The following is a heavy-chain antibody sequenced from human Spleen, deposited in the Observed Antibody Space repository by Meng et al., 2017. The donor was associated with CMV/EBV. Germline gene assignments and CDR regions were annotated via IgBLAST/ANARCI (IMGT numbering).Heavy chain of an antibody. J-gene: IGHJ4*02. CDR2: ISYSGST. Sequence: GSLRLSCTVSGGSVSSGSYYWSWIRQPPGKGLEWIGYISYSGSTNCNPSLKSRVTISVDTSKNQFSLTLSSVTAADTAVYYCARARDFWSGYPLYYWGQGTLVTVSS. V-gene: IGHV4-61*01. CDR1: GGSVSSGSYY. CDR3: ARARDFWSGYPLYY. D-gene: IGHD3-3*01.